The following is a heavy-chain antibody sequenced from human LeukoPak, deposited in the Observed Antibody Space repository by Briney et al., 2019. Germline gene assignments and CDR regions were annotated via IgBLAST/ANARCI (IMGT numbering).Heavy chain of an antibody. CDR3: ARRQLWLLWYFDY. CDR1: STSFNDYY. Sequence: PSETLSLTCAVYSTSFNDYYWSWLRQSPGKGLEGIGEVDHRGIINYNPSLKSRITISADTSKSHFSLNLTSVTPADTAVYYCARRQLWLLWYFDYWGQGTPVTVSS. CDR2: VDHRGII. V-gene: IGHV4-34*01. D-gene: IGHD5-18*01. J-gene: IGHJ4*02.